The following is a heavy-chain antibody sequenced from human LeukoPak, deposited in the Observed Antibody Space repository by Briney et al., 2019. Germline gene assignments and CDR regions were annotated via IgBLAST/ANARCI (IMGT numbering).Heavy chain of an antibody. J-gene: IGHJ3*01. CDR3: GRHPEGDYNGAFDF. V-gene: IGHV3-23*01. Sequence: GGSLRLSCAASGFWFSNYAMAWIRQAPEKGLEWVSSISGGANTIKYSDSAKGRFSISRDNSKNTLYLQMDNLRVDDTALYYCGRHPEGDYNGAFDFWGQGTKVTVSS. D-gene: IGHD4-17*01. CDR1: GFWFSNYA. CDR2: ISGGANTI.